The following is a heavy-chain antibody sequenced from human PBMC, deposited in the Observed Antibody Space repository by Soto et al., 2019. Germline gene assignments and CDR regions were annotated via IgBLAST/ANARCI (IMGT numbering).Heavy chain of an antibody. D-gene: IGHD2-15*01. V-gene: IGHV4-59*08. CDR2: IYYSGST. Sequence: PSETLSLTCTVSGGSISSYYWSWIRQPPGKGLEWIGYIYYSGSTNYNPSLKSRVTISVDTSKNQFSLKLSSVTAADTAVYYCARRAVVVVAATVDYFDYWGQGTLVTVSS. CDR3: ARRAVVVVAATVDYFDY. CDR1: GGSISSYY. J-gene: IGHJ4*02.